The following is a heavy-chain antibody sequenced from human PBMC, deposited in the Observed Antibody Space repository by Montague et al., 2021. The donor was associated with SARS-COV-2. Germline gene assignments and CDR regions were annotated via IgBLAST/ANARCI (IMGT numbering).Heavy chain of an antibody. V-gene: IGHV4-39*01. CDR3: ARLGDILTGYYNWFDP. CDR1: GGSFSGYN. Sequence: SETLSLTCAVSGGSFSGYNWSWTWHPPQTGLERIWSSHYCGSTYNNPSLKSRVTISVDTYKNQFFLKLSAVTAADTAVYYCARLGDILTGYYNWFDPWGQGTLVTVSS. CDR2: SHYCGST. D-gene: IGHD3-9*01. J-gene: IGHJ5*02.